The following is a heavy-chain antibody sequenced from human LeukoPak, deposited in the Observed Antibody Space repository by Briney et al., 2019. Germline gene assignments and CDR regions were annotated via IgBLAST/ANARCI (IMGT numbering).Heavy chain of an antibody. CDR1: GGSFSGYY. V-gene: IGHV4-34*01. Sequence: PSETLSLTCAVYGGSFSGYYWSWIRQPPGKGLEWIGEINHSGSTNYNPSLKSRDTISVDRSKNQFSLKLSSVTAADTAVYYCARASSVGDYFDYWGQGTLVTVSS. CDR3: ARASSVGDYFDY. D-gene: IGHD1-26*01. CDR2: INHSGST. J-gene: IGHJ4*02.